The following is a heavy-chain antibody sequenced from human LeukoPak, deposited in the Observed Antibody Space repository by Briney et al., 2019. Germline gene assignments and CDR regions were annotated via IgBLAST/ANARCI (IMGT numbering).Heavy chain of an antibody. J-gene: IGHJ4*02. CDR1: GYSISSGYY. CDR2: IYHSGST. Sequence: SETLSLTFTVSGYSISSGYYWGWIRQPPGKGLERIGSIYHSGSTYYNPSLKSRVTISVDTSKNQFSLKLSSVTAADTAVYYCARVRDYGSGTYFDYWGQGTLVTVSS. V-gene: IGHV4-38-2*02. CDR3: ARVRDYGSGTYFDY. D-gene: IGHD3-10*01.